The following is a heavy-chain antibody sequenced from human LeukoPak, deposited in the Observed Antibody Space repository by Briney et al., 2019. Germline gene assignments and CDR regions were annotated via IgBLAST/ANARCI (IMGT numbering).Heavy chain of an antibody. J-gene: IGHJ5*02. V-gene: IGHV3-23*01. CDR1: GFTFSSCA. CDR3: ERDYGA. CDR2: ISGSGGAT. D-gene: IGHD4/OR15-4a*01. Sequence: PGGSLRLSCAASGFTFSSCAMSWVRQAPGKGLEWVSGISGSGGATYYADSVEGRFTISRDNAKNTVYLQMNSLRVDDTAIYYCERDYGAWGQGTLVTVSP.